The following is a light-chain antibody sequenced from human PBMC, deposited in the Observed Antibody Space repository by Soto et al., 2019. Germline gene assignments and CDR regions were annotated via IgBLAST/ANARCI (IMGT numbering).Light chain of an antibody. V-gene: IGKV3-15*01. J-gene: IGKJ1*01. CDR2: AAS. Sequence: EIVMTQSPATLSVSPGDRATLSCRASESVTSSFAWYQQKPGQPPRLLLYAASTRATDVPARFSGGGSGTEFTLTISSLQSEDFAVYFCQQYNIWPLWTFGQGTKVEIK. CDR1: ESVTSS. CDR3: QQYNIWPLWT.